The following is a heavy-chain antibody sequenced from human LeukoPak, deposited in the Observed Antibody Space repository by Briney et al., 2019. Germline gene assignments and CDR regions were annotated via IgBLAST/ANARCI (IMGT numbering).Heavy chain of an antibody. J-gene: IGHJ4*02. D-gene: IGHD6-19*01. CDR3: ARNTSGWMNY. V-gene: IGHV5-51*01. CDR1: GYSFTSYW. CDR2: IYPGDSAT. Sequence: HGESLKISCKGSGYSFTSYWIAWVRQMPGKGLEWMGTIYPGDSATRYSPSFQGQVTISADKSISTAYLQWSSLKASDTAMYYCARNTSGWMNYWGQGILVTVSS.